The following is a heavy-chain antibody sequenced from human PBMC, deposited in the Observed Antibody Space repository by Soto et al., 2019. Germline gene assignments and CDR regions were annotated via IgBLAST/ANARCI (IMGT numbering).Heavy chain of an antibody. Sequence: GESLKISCKGSGYSFTSYWIGWVRQMPGKGLEWMGIIYPGDSDTRYSPSFQGQVTISADKSISTAYLQWSSLNASDTAMYYSARCATYYDFWSGHHNLFDPWGQGTLVTVSS. CDR3: ARCATYYDFWSGHHNLFDP. D-gene: IGHD3-3*01. V-gene: IGHV5-51*01. CDR2: IYPGDSDT. CDR1: GYSFTSYW. J-gene: IGHJ5*02.